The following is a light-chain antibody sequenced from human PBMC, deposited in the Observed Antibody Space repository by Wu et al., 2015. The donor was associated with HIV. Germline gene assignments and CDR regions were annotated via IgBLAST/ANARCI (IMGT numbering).Light chain of an antibody. CDR1: QSVDRY. CDR3: QQRLDWPPIT. Sequence: EIVLTQSPATLSLSPGERATVSCRASQSVDRYLAWYQLKPGQAPRLLIYDTSNRATGIPARFSGSGSGTDFTLTISSLEPEDFAVYYCQQRLDWPPITFGQGTR. V-gene: IGKV3-11*01. CDR2: DTS. J-gene: IGKJ5*01.